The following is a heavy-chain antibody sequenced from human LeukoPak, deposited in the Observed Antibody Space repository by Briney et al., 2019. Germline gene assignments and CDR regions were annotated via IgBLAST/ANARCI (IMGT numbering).Heavy chain of an antibody. D-gene: IGHD6-19*01. V-gene: IGHV3-74*01. CDR1: GXTFTTFW. Sequence: GGSLRLSCAASGXTFTTFWVNWVRQAPGEGLVWVSLINPDGSTTTYADSVKGRFTISRDNAKNTLYLQMNSLRAEDTAVYYCAQRLGYSSGWPLNYWGEGTLVTVSS. J-gene: IGHJ4*02. CDR3: AQRLGYSSGWPLNY. CDR2: INPDGSTT.